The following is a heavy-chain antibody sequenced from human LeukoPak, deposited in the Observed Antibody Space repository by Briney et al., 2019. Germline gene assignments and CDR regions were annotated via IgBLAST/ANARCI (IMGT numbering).Heavy chain of an antibody. CDR2: VHHTGDT. V-gene: IGHV4-59*01. CDR3: ARGSRFSSGWATQDAFDI. J-gene: IGHJ3*02. CDR1: GDSLSTYY. D-gene: IGHD6-19*01. Sequence: PSETLSLTCSVSGDSLSTYYWSWIRQPPGKGPEWIAYVHHTGDTNYNPSLKSRVMISVDTSRNQFSLKVASVTAADAAVYYCARGSRFSSGWATQDAFDIWGQGTMVTVS.